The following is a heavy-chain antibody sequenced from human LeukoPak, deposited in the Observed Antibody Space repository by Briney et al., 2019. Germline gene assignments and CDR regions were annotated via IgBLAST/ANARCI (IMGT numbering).Heavy chain of an antibody. CDR1: GFSFRSYE. J-gene: IGHJ4*02. CDR3: ATDSGPTSVAYFNS. Sequence: PGGSLRLSCAASGFSFRSYEMNWVRQAPGKGLEWVSFINTVGNIVYYADSVKGRFTISRDNAKHSLYLQMNRLRADDTAVYYCATDSGPTSVAYFNSWGQGTLVTVSS. D-gene: IGHD1-26*01. V-gene: IGHV3-48*03. CDR2: INTVGNIV.